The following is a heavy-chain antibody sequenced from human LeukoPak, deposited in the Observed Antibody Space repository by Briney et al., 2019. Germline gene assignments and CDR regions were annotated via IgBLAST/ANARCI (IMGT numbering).Heavy chain of an antibody. D-gene: IGHD6-19*01. CDR2: ISGSGGST. V-gene: IGHV3-23*01. Sequence: GGSLRLSCAASGFSFSDFGMHWVRQAPGKGLEWVSTISGSGGSTYYADSVKGRFTISRDNSKNTLSLQMSSLRVEDTAVYYCAKGSSSGWSGDYFDYWGQGTLVTVSS. J-gene: IGHJ4*02. CDR1: GFSFSDFG. CDR3: AKGSSSGWSGDYFDY.